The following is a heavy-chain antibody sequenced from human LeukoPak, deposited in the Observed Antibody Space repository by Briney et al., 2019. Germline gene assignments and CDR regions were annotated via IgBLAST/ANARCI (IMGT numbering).Heavy chain of an antibody. CDR3: ARPLLRFLEWLSSQNDYYYYGMDV. J-gene: IGHJ6*02. Sequence: GASVKVSCKTSGFTFTTYSMHWVRQAPGERLEWMGWINAANGNTQYSQKFQGRVTITRDTSASTAYMELSSLRSEDTAVYYCARPLLRFLEWLSSQNDYYYYGMDVWGQGTTVTVPS. D-gene: IGHD3-3*01. CDR1: GFTFTTYS. CDR2: INAANGNT. V-gene: IGHV1-3*01.